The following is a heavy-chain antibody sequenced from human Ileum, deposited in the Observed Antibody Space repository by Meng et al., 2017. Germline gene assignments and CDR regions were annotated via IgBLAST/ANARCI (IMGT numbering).Heavy chain of an antibody. CDR3: AKVLVPTSRDKYFPH. D-gene: IGHD2-2*01. CDR2: ISVSGGDT. V-gene: IGHV3-23*01. Sequence: GGSLRLSCVASGFTFSTYAMNWVRQAPGKGLEWVSAISVSGGDTIYADSVRGRFTISRDNHMNTLYLQKNSLRAEDTAVYFCAKVLVPTSRDKYFPHWGPGTLVTVSS. CDR1: GFTFSTYA. J-gene: IGHJ1*01.